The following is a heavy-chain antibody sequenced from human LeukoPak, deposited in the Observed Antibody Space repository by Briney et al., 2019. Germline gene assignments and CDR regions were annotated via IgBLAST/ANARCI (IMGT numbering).Heavy chain of an antibody. CDR1: GGTFSSYA. CDR3: ALDTAESYYFDY. D-gene: IGHD5-18*01. CDR2: IIPIFGTA. Sequence: GSSVKVSCKASGGTFSSYAISWVRQAPGQGLEWMGGIIPIFGTANYAQKFQGRVTITADKSTSTAYMELSSLRSEDTAAYYCALDTAESYYFDYWGQGTLVTVSS. J-gene: IGHJ4*02. V-gene: IGHV1-69*06.